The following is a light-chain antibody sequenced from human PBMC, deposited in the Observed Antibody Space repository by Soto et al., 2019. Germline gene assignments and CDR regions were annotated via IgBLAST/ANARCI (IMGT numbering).Light chain of an antibody. CDR3: QQYGTSPVT. CDR2: GAS. V-gene: IGKV3-20*01. J-gene: IGKJ2*01. CDR1: QSVSNTY. Sequence: EIVLTQSPGTLSLSPGERATLSCRASQSVSNTYLAWYQHKPGQAPRLLIYGASDRATGIPDRFSGSGSVTDLCLNISSLEPADFVLYYCQQYGTSPVTFGQGTKLEIK.